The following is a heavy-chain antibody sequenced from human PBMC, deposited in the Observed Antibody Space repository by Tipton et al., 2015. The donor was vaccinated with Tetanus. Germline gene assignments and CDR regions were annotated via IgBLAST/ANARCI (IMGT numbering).Heavy chain of an antibody. D-gene: IGHD2-2*01. J-gene: IGHJ5*02. Sequence: SLRLSCAASGFTFSSYWMSWVRQAPGKGLEWVANIKQDGSEKYYVDSVKGRFTISRDNAKNSLYLQMNSLRAEDTAVYYCARGRFRVVPAAIFSYVDPWGQGTLVTVSS. V-gene: IGHV3-7*01. CDR1: GFTFSSYW. CDR3: ARGRFRVVPAAIFSYVDP. CDR2: IKQDGSEK.